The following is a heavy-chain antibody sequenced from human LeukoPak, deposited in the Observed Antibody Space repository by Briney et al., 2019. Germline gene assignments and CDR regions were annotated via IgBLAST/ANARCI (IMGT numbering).Heavy chain of an antibody. CDR1: GGSFSGYY. Sequence: SETLSLTCAVYGGSFSGYYWSWIRQPPGKGLEWIGEINHSGSTNYNPSLKSRVTISVDTSKNQFSLKLSSVTAADTAVYYCARSGYGVRIDYWGQGTLVTVSS. D-gene: IGHD4-17*01. CDR2: INHSGST. J-gene: IGHJ4*02. V-gene: IGHV4-34*01. CDR3: ARSGYGVRIDY.